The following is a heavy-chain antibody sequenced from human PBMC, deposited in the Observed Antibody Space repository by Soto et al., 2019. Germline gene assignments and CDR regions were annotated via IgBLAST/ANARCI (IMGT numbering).Heavy chain of an antibody. Sequence: LSLTCTVSGGSISSGGYYWSWIRQHRGKGLEWIGYIYYSGSTYYNPSLKSRVTISVETSKNQFSLKLSSVTAADTAVYYCARGRYYGSGSYYYPNYYYYGMDVWGQGTTVTVSS. D-gene: IGHD3-10*01. CDR1: GGSISSGGYY. CDR2: IYYSGST. V-gene: IGHV4-31*03. J-gene: IGHJ6*02. CDR3: ARGRYYGSGSYYYPNYYYYGMDV.